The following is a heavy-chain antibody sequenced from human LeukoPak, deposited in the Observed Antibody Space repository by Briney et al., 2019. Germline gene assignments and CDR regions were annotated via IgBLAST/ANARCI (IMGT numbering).Heavy chain of an antibody. CDR2: ISSSSSYI. CDR3: ARETTSYYGSGSYYTAPDY. D-gene: IGHD3-10*01. CDR1: GFTFSSYS. V-gene: IGHV3-21*01. Sequence: GGSLRLSCAASGFTFSSYSMNWVRQAPGKGLEWVSSISSSSSYIYYADSVKGRFTISRDNAKNSLYLQMNSLRAEDTAVYYCARETTSYYGSGSYYTAPDYWGQGTLVTVSS. J-gene: IGHJ4*02.